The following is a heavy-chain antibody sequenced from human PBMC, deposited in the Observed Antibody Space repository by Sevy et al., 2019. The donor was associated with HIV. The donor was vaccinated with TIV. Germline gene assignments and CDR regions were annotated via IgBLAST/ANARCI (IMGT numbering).Heavy chain of an antibody. CDR2: IRGSGGST. Sequence: WGSLRLSCAASGFTFSSYAMSWVRQAPGKGLEWVSAIRGSGGSTYYADSVKGRFTISRDNSKNTLYLQMNSLRAEDTAVYYCAKVTSLYHPSNWFDPWGQGTLVTVSS. CDR3: AKVTSLYHPSNWFDP. CDR1: GFTFSSYA. V-gene: IGHV3-23*01. D-gene: IGHD2-2*01. J-gene: IGHJ5*02.